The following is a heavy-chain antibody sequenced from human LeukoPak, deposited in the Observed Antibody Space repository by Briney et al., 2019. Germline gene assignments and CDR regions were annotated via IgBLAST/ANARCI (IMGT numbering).Heavy chain of an antibody. CDR3: VRAGIVVVPFPSYYYYYGMDV. CDR1: GGTFSSYA. D-gene: IGHD2-2*01. J-gene: IGHJ6*02. CDR2: TIPIFGTA. V-gene: IGHV1-69*13. Sequence: SVKVSCKASGGTFSSYAISWVRQAPGQGLEWMGGTIPIFGTANYAQKFQGRVTITADESTSTAYMELSSLRSEDTAVYYCVRAGIVVVPFPSYYYYYGMDVWGQGTTVTVSS.